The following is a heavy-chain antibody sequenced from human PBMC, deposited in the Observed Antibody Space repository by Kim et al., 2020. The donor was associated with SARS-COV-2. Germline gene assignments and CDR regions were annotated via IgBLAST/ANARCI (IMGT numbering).Heavy chain of an antibody. CDR3: ARGITIFGVVPTWY. V-gene: IGHV3-53*01. CDR2: IYSGGST. CDR1: GFTVSSNY. Sequence: GGSLRLSCAASGFTVSSNYMSWVRQAPGKGLEWVSVIYSGGSTYYADSVKGRFTISRDNSKNTLYLQMNSLRAEDTAVYYCARGITIFGVVPTWYWGQGTLVTVSS. D-gene: IGHD3-3*01. J-gene: IGHJ4*02.